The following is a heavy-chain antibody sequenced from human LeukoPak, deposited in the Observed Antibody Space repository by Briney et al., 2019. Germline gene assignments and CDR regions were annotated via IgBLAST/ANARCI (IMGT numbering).Heavy chain of an antibody. CDR1: GFSLSNARMG. V-gene: IGHV2-26*01. Sequence: ESGPTQVNPTETLTLTCTVSGFSLSNARMGVSWIRQPPGKALEWLAHIFSNDEKSYSTSLKSRLTISKDTSKSQVVLTMTNMDPVDTATYYCARIRGYSGYERVYFDYWGQGTLVTVSS. D-gene: IGHD5-12*01. CDR2: IFSNDEK. J-gene: IGHJ4*02. CDR3: ARIRGYSGYERVYFDY.